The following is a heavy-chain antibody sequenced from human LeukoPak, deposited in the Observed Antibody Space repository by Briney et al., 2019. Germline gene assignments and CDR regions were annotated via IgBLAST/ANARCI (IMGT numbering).Heavy chain of an antibody. D-gene: IGHD6-19*01. J-gene: IGHJ4*02. CDR3: SNDVNGSGWSTDY. CDR1: GFTFNSYA. V-gene: IGHV3-23*01. Sequence: GGSLRLSCAASGFTFNSYAMNWVRQAPGKGLEWVSAITDGDGRTYYADSVRGRFTISRDNSKNTLYLQMNSMGAEDTDIYYCSNDVNGSGWSTDYWGQGTLVTVSS. CDR2: ITDGDGRT.